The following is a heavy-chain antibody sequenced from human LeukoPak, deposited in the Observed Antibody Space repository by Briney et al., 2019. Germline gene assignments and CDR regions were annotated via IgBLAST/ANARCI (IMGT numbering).Heavy chain of an antibody. V-gene: IGHV1-2*02. D-gene: IGHD6-19*01. Sequence: ASVKVSCKASGYTFTGYYMHWVRQAPGQGLEWMGWINPNSGGTNYAQKFQGRVTMTRDTSISTAYMELSRLRSDDTAVYYCAREAASYSSGWLDCWGQGTLVTVSS. CDR1: GYTFTGYY. CDR3: AREAASYSSGWLDC. CDR2: INPNSGGT. J-gene: IGHJ4*02.